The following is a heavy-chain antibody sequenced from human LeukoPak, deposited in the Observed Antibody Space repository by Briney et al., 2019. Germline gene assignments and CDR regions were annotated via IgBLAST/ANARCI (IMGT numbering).Heavy chain of an antibody. Sequence: PGGSLRLSCAASGFTFSGYWLHWVRQAPGKGPVWVSRINSDGSSTSYADSVKGRSTISRDNTKNTLYLQMNSLRAEDTAVYYCARDLYSYGYPEDRYFDYWGQGTLVTVSS. CDR3: ARDLYSYGYPEDRYFDY. CDR1: GFTFSGYW. J-gene: IGHJ4*02. V-gene: IGHV3-74*01. CDR2: INSDGSST. D-gene: IGHD5-18*01.